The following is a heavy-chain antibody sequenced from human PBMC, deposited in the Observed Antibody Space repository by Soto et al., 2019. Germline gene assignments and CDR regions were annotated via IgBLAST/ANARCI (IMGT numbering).Heavy chain of an antibody. J-gene: IGHJ4*02. Sequence: SETLSLTCAVYGGSFSGYYWSWIRQHPGKGLEWIGYINHSGSTNYNPSLKSRVTISVDTSKNQFSLKLSSVTAADTAVYYCARAQGGTADDYWGQGTLVTVSS. CDR3: ARAQGGTADDY. D-gene: IGHD3-16*01. CDR1: GGSFSGYY. CDR2: INHSGST. V-gene: IGHV4-34*09.